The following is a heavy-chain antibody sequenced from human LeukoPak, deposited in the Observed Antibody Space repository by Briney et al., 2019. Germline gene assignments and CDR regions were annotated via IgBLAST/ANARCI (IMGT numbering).Heavy chain of an antibody. CDR3: ARLNYDHNPNDY. J-gene: IGHJ4*02. V-gene: IGHV4-59*01. D-gene: IGHD3-3*01. CDR1: GGSISSYY. CDR2: IYYSGST. Sequence: PSETLSLTCTVSGGSISSYYWSWIRQPPGKGLEWIGYIYYSGSTNYNPSLKSRVTISVDTSKNQFSLKLSSVTAADTAVYYCARLNYDHNPNDYWGQGTLVTVSS.